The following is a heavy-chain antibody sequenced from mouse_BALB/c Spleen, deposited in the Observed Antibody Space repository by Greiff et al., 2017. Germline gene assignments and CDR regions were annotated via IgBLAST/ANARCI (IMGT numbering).Heavy chain of an antibody. D-gene: IGHD2-2*01. CDR2: INPSNGRT. J-gene: IGHJ2*01. CDR1: GYTFTSYW. Sequence: QVQLQQPGAELVKPGASVKLSCKASGYTFTSYWMHWVKQRPGQGLEWIGEINPSNGRTNYNEKFKSKATLTVDKSSSTAYMQLSSLTSEDSAVYYCARSWLRYYFDYWGQGTTLTVSS. V-gene: IGHV1S81*02. CDR3: ARSWLRYYFDY.